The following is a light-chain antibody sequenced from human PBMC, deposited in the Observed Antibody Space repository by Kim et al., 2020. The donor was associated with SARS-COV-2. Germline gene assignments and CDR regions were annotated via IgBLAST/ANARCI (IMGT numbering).Light chain of an antibody. CDR3: QQSNTSPWT. CDR1: QNINNW. CDR2: RTS. Sequence: SASLGDRVTITCRASQNINNWLAWYQQRPGTAPKLMIYRTSSLQSGVPSRFSGSGAGTEFTLTISSLHPEDLATYYCQQSNTSPWTFGQGTKVDIK. V-gene: IGKV1-5*03. J-gene: IGKJ1*01.